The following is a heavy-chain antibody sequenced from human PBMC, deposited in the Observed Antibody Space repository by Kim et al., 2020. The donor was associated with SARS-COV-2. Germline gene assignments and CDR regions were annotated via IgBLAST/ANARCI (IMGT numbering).Heavy chain of an antibody. CDR2: INNDGSNT. CDR3: ARGGGYSSQDY. J-gene: IGHJ4*02. D-gene: IGHD6-13*01. V-gene: IGHV3-74*01. CDR1: GFSFSSSW. Sequence: GGSLRLSCAASGFSFSSSWMHWVRQAPGQGLVWVSRINNDGSNTDYADSVKGRFTISRDNAKNTLFLQMNSLRGEDTAVYYCARGGGYSSQDYWGQGTLVTVSS.